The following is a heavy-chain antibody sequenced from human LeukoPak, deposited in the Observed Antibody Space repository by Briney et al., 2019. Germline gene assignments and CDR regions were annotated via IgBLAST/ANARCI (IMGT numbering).Heavy chain of an antibody. Sequence: SETLSLTCTVSGGSINSYYWSWIRQPPGKGLEWIGYIYYSGSTNYNPSLKSRVTISVDTSKNQFSLKLSSVTAADSAVYYCARLGRVYRYQVADYYYYGMDAWGQGTTVTVSS. CDR3: ARLGRVYRYQVADYYYYGMDA. CDR1: GGSINSYY. D-gene: IGHD1-14*01. CDR2: IYYSGST. V-gene: IGHV4-59*08. J-gene: IGHJ6*02.